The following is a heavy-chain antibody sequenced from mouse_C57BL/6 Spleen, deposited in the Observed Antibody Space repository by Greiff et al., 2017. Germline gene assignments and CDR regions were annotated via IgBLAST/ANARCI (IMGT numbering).Heavy chain of an antibody. CDR3: ARASNSYYCDY. V-gene: IGHV1-7*01. Sequence: VQLQQSGAELAKPGASVKLSCKASGYTFTSYWMHWVKQRPGQGLEWIGYINPSSGYTKYNQKFKDKATLTADKSSSTAYMQLSSLTYEDAAGYDCARASNSYYCDYWGQGTTLTVSS. J-gene: IGHJ2*01. D-gene: IGHD2-5*01. CDR1: GYTFTSYW. CDR2: INPSSGYT.